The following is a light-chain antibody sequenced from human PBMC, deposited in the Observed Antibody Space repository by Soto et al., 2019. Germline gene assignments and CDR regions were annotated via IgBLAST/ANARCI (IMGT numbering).Light chain of an antibody. CDR3: QQRSNWPRYT. V-gene: IGKV3-11*01. CDR1: QSVSSY. Sequence: EIVLTQSPATLYLSPGERATLSCRASQSVSSYLAWYQQKPGQAPSLLIYDAPNRPTGIPARFSGSGSGTDFTLTNSSVETEDFAVYYCQQRSNWPRYTFGQGTKLEIK. CDR2: DAP. J-gene: IGKJ2*01.